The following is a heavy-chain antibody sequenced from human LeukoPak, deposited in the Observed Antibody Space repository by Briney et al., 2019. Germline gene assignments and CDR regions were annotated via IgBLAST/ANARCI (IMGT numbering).Heavy chain of an antibody. CDR2: ISSSSSYI. D-gene: IGHD6-19*01. CDR1: GFTFSSYS. Sequence: PGGSLRLSCAASGFTFSSYSMNWVRQAPGKGLEWVSSISSSSSYIYYADSVKGRFTISRDNAKNSLYLQMNSLRAEDTAVYYCAGVRYSSGASSYWGQGTLVTVSS. CDR3: AGVRYSSGASSY. V-gene: IGHV3-21*01. J-gene: IGHJ4*02.